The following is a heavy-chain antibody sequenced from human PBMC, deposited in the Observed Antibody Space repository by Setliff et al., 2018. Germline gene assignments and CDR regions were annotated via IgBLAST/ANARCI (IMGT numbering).Heavy chain of an antibody. D-gene: IGHD5-18*01. CDR2: INSSSSTI. CDR3: ARDRTAMVTYYGMDV. V-gene: IGHV3-48*01. CDR1: GFTFSSYS. Sequence: QTGGSLRLSCADSGFTFSSYSMNWVRQAPGKGLEWVSYINSSSSTIYYADSVKGRFTISRDNAKNSLYLQMNSLRAEDTAVYYCARDRTAMVTYYGMDVWGQGTTVTVSS. J-gene: IGHJ6*02.